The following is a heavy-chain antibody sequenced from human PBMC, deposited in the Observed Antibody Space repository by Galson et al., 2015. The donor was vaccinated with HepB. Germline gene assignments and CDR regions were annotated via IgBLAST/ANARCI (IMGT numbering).Heavy chain of an antibody. Sequence: SCKASGSTFSSYAISWVRQAPGQGLEWMGGIIPIFGTANYAQKFQGRVTITADESTSTAYMELSSLRSEDTAVYYCASAYYDILTGYTKGADYWGQGTLVTVSS. CDR2: IIPIFGTA. J-gene: IGHJ4*02. CDR1: GSTFSSYA. D-gene: IGHD3-9*01. CDR3: ASAYYDILTGYTKGADY. V-gene: IGHV1-69*01.